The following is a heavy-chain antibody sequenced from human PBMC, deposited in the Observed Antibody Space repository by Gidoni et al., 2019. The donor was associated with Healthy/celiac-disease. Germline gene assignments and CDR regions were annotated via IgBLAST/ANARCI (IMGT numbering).Heavy chain of an antibody. CDR1: GGSISSGSYY. Sequence: QVQLQESGPGLVKPSQTLSLTCTVSGGSISSGSYYWSWIRQPAGKGLEWIGRIYTRGSTNYNPSLKSRVTISVDTSKNQFSLKLSSVTAADTAVYYCARFSPSGPPDYWGQGTLVTVSS. CDR2: IYTRGST. CDR3: ARFSPSGPPDY. J-gene: IGHJ4*02. V-gene: IGHV4-61*02.